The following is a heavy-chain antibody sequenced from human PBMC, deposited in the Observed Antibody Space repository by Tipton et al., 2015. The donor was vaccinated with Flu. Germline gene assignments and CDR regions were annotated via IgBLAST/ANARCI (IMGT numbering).Heavy chain of an antibody. J-gene: IGHJ4*02. CDR3: ARKGDYCFDY. D-gene: IGHD2-21*02. CDR2: IYHSGST. CDR1: GGSISSGGYS. V-gene: IGHV4-30-2*01. Sequence: TLSLTCAVSGGSISSGGYSWSWIRQPPGKGLEWIGYIYHSGSTYYNPSLKSRVTISVDRSKNQFSLKLSSVTAADTAVYYCARKGDYCFDYWGQGTLVTVSS.